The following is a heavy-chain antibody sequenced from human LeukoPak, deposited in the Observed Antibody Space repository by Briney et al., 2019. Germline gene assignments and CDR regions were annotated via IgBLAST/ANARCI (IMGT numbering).Heavy chain of an antibody. Sequence: ASVKVSCKASGYTFTSCAISWVRQAPGQGLEWMGWMSPNSGNTGSAQKFQGRVTFTRDTSISTSFMELSSLRSEDTAIYYCARGRPDTSVPRTYYMDVWGKGTTVTVSS. CDR2: MSPNSGNT. J-gene: IGHJ6*03. D-gene: IGHD5-18*01. CDR3: ARGRPDTSVPRTYYMDV. V-gene: IGHV1-8*03. CDR1: GYTFTSCA.